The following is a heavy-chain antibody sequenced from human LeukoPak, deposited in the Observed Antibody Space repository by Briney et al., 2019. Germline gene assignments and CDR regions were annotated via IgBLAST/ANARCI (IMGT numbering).Heavy chain of an antibody. Sequence: EASVKVSCKASGYTFTGYYMHWVRQAPGQGLEWMGWINPDSGGTNYAQKFQGRVTMTRDTSISTAYMELNRLTSDDTAVYHCARDRSPAPGRSYGRGHFDYWGQGTLVTVSS. CDR2: INPDSGGT. D-gene: IGHD5-18*01. J-gene: IGHJ4*02. CDR3: ARDRSPAPGRSYGRGHFDY. V-gene: IGHV1-2*02. CDR1: GYTFTGYY.